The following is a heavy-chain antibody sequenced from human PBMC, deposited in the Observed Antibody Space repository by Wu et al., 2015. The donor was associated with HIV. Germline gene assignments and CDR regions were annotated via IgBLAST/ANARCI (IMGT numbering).Heavy chain of an antibody. CDR2: LNPRTGAT. CDR3: ASGIQSGGANY. J-gene: IGHJ4*02. V-gene: IGHV1-2*02. D-gene: IGHD4-11*01. Sequence: QVQLXPSLGAGGGRRPGASMRVSCKDFWLLLYRPTSLHWVRQVPGQGLEFVGRLNPRTGATDFAQKFQGRVAVTTDTSIDTAYMELYGLRPEDTAVYYCASGIQSGGANYWGQGNPGHRLL. CDR1: LLLYRPTS.